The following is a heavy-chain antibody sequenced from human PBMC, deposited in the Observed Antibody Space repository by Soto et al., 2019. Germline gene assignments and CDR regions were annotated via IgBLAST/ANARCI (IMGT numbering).Heavy chain of an antibody. D-gene: IGHD3-10*01. J-gene: IGHJ5*02. CDR2: IYHSGST. CDR3: ATFSSFFTISPFDA. CDR1: GDSISTVNW. Sequence: SETLSLTCGVSGDSISTVNWWSWVRQSPGKGLEWIGEIYHSGSTSYNPSLKSRVTMSVDKSKNQFSLQLTSVTAADTAVYYCATFSSFFTISPFDAWGQGMLVTVSS. V-gene: IGHV4-4*02.